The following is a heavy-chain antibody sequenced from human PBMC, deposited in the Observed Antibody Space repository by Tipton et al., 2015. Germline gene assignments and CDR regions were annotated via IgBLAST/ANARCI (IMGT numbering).Heavy chain of an antibody. D-gene: IGHD5-24*01. Sequence: TLSLTCTVSGGSVSSGSYYWSWILQPPGKGLEWIGYISFSDTTHYNPSLKSRITISLNTSNNQFSLKMSSVTAADTAVYYCARDLEHGMDVWGQGTTVTVSS. V-gene: IGHV4-61*01. J-gene: IGHJ6*02. CDR1: GGSVSSGSYY. CDR3: ARDLEHGMDV. CDR2: ISFSDTT.